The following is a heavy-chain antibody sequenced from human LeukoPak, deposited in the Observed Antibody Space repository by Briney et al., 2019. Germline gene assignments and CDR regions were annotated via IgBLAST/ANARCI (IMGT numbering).Heavy chain of an antibody. Sequence: ASVKVSCKASGYTFPSYYMHWVRQAPGQGREWMGIINPSGGSTSYAQKFQGRVTMTRDTSTSKVYMGLGSLRSEHTAVYYCARARAWIQLWSTDYWGQGGLVTVCS. CDR3: ARARAWIQLWSTDY. CDR1: GYTFPSYY. V-gene: IGHV1-46*01. J-gene: IGHJ4*02. CDR2: INPSGGST. D-gene: IGHD5-18*01.